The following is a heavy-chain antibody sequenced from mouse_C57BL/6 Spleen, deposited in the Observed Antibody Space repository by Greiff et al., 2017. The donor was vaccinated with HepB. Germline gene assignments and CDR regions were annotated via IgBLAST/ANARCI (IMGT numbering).Heavy chain of an antibody. Sequence: QVQLQQSGAELVKPGASVKISCKASGYAFSSYWMNWVKQRPGKGLEWIGEIYPGDGDTNYNGKFKGKATLTADKSSSTAYMQLSSLTSEDSAVYFCARAGLDYVSSNYFDYWGQGTTLTVSS. CDR1: GYAFSSYW. J-gene: IGHJ2*01. V-gene: IGHV1-80*01. CDR2: IYPGDGDT. CDR3: ARAGLDYVSSNYFDY. D-gene: IGHD1-1*01.